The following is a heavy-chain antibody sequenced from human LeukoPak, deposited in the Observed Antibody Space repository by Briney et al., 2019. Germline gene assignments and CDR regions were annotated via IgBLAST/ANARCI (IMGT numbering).Heavy chain of an antibody. D-gene: IGHD2-15*01. Sequence: PGGSLRLSCAASGFSFTTYGMHWVRQAPGKGLERVAVIWYDGSNKYYADSVKGRFTISRDNSKNTVYLQMNSLRAEDTAVYYCAREVGYGMDVWGQGTTVTVSS. V-gene: IGHV3-33*01. J-gene: IGHJ6*02. CDR1: GFSFTTYG. CDR3: AREVGYGMDV. CDR2: IWYDGSNK.